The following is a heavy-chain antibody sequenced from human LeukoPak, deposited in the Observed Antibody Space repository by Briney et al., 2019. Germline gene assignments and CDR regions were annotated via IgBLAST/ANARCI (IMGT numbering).Heavy chain of an antibody. CDR2: IYYSGSA. CDR1: GGSISSYY. CDR3: ARHVSSYCSGGSCYSFRWFDP. D-gene: IGHD2-15*01. Sequence: SETLSLTCTVSGGSISSYYWSWIRQPPGKGLEWIGSIYYSGSAYYNPSLKSRVTISVDTSKNQFSLKLSSVTAADTAVYYCARHVSSYCSGGSCYSFRWFDPWGQGTLVTVSS. J-gene: IGHJ5*02. V-gene: IGHV4-39*01.